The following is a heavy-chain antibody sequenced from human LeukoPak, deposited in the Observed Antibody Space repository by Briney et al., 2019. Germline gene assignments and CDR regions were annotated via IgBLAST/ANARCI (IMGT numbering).Heavy chain of an antibody. Sequence: SETLSLTCTVSGGSISSNSYYWGWIRQPPGKGLEWIGSIYHSGSTYYNPSLKSRVTISVDTSKNQFSLKLSSVTAADTAVYYCARGDIVATYFDYWGQGTLVTVSS. V-gene: IGHV4-39*07. CDR2: IYHSGST. CDR3: ARGDIVATYFDY. CDR1: GGSISSNSYY. J-gene: IGHJ4*02. D-gene: IGHD5-12*01.